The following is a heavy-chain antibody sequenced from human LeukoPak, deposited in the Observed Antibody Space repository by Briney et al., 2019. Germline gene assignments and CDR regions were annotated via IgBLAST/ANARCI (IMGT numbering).Heavy chain of an antibody. D-gene: IGHD5-12*01. CDR1: GFTVRNNY. Sequence: GGSLRLSCAASGFTVRNNYMSWVRQPPGKGLEWVSVIYSGGSTYYAESVKGRFTISRDNSKSTLYLQMNSLRADDTAVYYCARGPGYSGYDGGSDWYFDLWGRGTLVTVSS. V-gene: IGHV3-66*01. CDR2: IYSGGST. J-gene: IGHJ2*01. CDR3: ARGPGYSGYDGGSDWYFDL.